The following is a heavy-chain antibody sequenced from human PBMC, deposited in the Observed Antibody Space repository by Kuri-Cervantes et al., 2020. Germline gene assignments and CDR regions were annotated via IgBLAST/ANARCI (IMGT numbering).Heavy chain of an antibody. CDR1: GYSITSGYY. V-gene: IGHV4-38-2*01. CDR2: MYYSGST. CDR3: ARQDYYGSGIDY. D-gene: IGHD3-10*01. Sequence: SETLSLTCAVSGYSITSGYYWGWIRQPPGKGLEWIGSMYYSGSTYYNPSLKSRVTISVDTSKNQFSLKLSSVTAADTAVYYCARQDYYGSGIDYWGQGTLVTVSS. J-gene: IGHJ4*02.